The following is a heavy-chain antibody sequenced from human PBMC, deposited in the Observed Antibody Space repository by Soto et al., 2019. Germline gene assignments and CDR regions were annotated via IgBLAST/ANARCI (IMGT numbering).Heavy chain of an antibody. CDR3: ERDQSAIAAAQGGYYYYGMDV. CDR2: IYYSGST. D-gene: IGHD6-13*01. Sequence: SETLSLTCTVSGGSISSYYWSWIRQPPGKGLEWIGYIYYSGSTNYNPSLKSRVTISVDTSKNQFSLKLSSVTAADTAVYYCERDQSAIAAAQGGYYYYGMDVWGQGTTVTVSS. CDR1: GGSISSYY. J-gene: IGHJ6*02. V-gene: IGHV4-59*01.